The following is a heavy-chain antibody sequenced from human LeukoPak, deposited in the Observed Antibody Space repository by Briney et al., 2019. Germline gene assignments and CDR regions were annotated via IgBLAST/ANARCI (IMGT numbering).Heavy chain of an antibody. D-gene: IGHD3-10*01. J-gene: IGHJ4*02. Sequence: GGSLRLSCAASGFTFSSYGMHWVRQAPGKGLEWVAVIWYDGSNKYYADSVKGRFTISRDNSKNTLYLQMNSLRAEDTAVYYCAKDSYYYGSGSSPDYWGRGTLVTVSS. CDR1: GFTFSSYG. CDR3: AKDSYYYGSGSSPDY. V-gene: IGHV3-33*06. CDR2: IWYDGSNK.